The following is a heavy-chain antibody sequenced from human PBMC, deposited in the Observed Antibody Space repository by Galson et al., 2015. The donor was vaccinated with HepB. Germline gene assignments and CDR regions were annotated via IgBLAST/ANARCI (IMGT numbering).Heavy chain of an antibody. CDR2: IDPSDSYT. CDR3: ARHRGLGYCSSTSCYGFSGAFDI. J-gene: IGHJ3*02. CDR1: GYSFTSYW. D-gene: IGHD2-2*01. V-gene: IGHV5-10-1*01. Sequence: QSGAEVKKPGESLRISCKGSGYSFTSYWISWVRQMPGKGLEWMGRIDPSDSYTNYSPSFQGHVTISADKSISTAYLQWSSLKASDTAMYYCARHRGLGYCSSTSCYGFSGAFDIWGQGTMVTVSS.